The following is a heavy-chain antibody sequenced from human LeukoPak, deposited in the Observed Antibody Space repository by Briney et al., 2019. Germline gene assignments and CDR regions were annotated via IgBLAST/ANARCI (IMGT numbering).Heavy chain of an antibody. CDR2: IYTSGST. V-gene: IGHV4-4*07. Sequence: SDPLSLTCTVSGGSISSYYWSWIRQPAGKGLEWIGRIYTSGSTNYNPSLKSRVTMSVDTSKNQFSLKLSSVTAADTAVYYCARTYSSSWYGIWFDPWGQGTLVTVSS. D-gene: IGHD6-13*01. CDR3: ARTYSSSWYGIWFDP. J-gene: IGHJ5*02. CDR1: GGSISSYY.